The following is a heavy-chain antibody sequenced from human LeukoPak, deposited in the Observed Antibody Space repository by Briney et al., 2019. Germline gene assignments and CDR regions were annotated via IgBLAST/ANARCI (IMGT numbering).Heavy chain of an antibody. CDR2: ISGSGGST. D-gene: IGHD3-22*01. V-gene: IGHV3-23*01. Sequence: QSGRSLRLSYAASGFTFSSYAMSWVRQAPGKGLEWVSAISGSGGSTYYADSVKGRFIISRDNSKNTLYLQMNSLRAEDTAVYYCAKDLEGHYYYDSSTLDYWGQGTLVTVSS. J-gene: IGHJ4*02. CDR1: GFTFSSYA. CDR3: AKDLEGHYYYDSSTLDY.